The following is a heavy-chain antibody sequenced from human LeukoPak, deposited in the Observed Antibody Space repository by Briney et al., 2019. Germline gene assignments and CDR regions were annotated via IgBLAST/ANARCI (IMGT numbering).Heavy chain of an antibody. J-gene: IGHJ3*02. Sequence: GTLSLTCAVSGGSISSSNWWSWVRQAPGKGLEWVSVIYSGGSTYYADSVKGRFTISRDNSKNTLYLQMNSLRAEDTAVYYCARGSYYDILTGYTPPAFDIWGQGTMVTVSS. CDR1: GGSISSSNW. V-gene: IGHV3-53*01. D-gene: IGHD3-9*01. CDR3: ARGSYYDILTGYTPPAFDI. CDR2: IYSGGST.